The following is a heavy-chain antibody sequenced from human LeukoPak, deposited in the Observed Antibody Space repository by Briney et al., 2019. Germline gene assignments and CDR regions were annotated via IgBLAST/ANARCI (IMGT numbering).Heavy chain of an antibody. CDR2: IEQDGSEK. V-gene: IGHV3-7*05. D-gene: IGHD3-16*01. J-gene: IGHJ5*02. Sequence: GGSLRLSCVASRFTFSRHWMSRVRQVPGRGLEWVANIEQDGSEKYYLDSVKGRFTISRDNAKNSLYLQMISLRAEDTAVYFCAREVITVTFGGLFFDPWGQGTLVTVSS. CDR1: RFTFSRHW. CDR3: AREVITVTFGGLFFDP.